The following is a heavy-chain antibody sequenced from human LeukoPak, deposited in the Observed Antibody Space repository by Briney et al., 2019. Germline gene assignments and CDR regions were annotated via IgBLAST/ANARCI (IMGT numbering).Heavy chain of an antibody. J-gene: IGHJ4*02. CDR3: ARDHQLLWFGESPADY. CDR1: GYTFTSYG. CDR2: ISAYNGNT. D-gene: IGHD3-10*01. Sequence: GASVKVSFTASGYTFTSYGISWVRQAPGQGLEWMGWISAYNGNTNYAQKLQGRVTMTTDTSTSTAYMELRSLRSDDTAVYYCARDHQLLWFGESPADYWGQGTLVTVSS. V-gene: IGHV1-18*01.